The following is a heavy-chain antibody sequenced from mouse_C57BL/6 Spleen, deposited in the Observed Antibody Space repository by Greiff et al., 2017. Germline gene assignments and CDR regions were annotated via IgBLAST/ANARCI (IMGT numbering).Heavy chain of an antibody. CDR2: ISDGGSYT. V-gene: IGHV5-4*01. Sequence: EVQRVESGGGLVKPGGSLKLSCAASGFTFSSYAMSWVRQTPEKRLEWVATISDGGSYTYYPDNVKGRFTISRDNAKNNLYLQMSHLKSEDTAMYYCARDPAQATLFAYWGQGTLVTVSA. CDR1: GFTFSSYA. CDR3: ARDPAQATLFAY. D-gene: IGHD3-2*02. J-gene: IGHJ3*01.